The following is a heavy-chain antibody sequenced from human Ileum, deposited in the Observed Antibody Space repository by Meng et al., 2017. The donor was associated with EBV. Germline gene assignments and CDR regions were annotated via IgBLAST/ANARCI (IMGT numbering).Heavy chain of an antibody. CDR2: IYYSGST. Sequence: QLELPASGPGRVNPSLTLSLTCAVSGYSISRTNWWGWRRQPLGKGREWIGYIYYSGSTSYNPSLKSRVTMSVDTSKYQFSLNLNSVTAVDTAVYYCARNVPGTSAYYDWGQGTLVTVSS. V-gene: IGHV4-28*01. J-gene: IGHJ4*02. CDR1: GYSISRTNW. CDR3: ARNVPGTSAYYD. D-gene: IGHD3-22*01.